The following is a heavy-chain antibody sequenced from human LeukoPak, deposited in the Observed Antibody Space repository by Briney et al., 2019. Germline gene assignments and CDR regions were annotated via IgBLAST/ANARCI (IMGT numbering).Heavy chain of an antibody. Sequence: ASVKVSCKASGYTFTSYGISWVRPAPGQGLEWMGWISAYNGNTNYAQKLQGRVTMTTDTSTSTAYMELRSLRSDDTAVYYCARDRGVTAITDAFDIWGQGTMVTVSS. CDR1: GYTFTSYG. J-gene: IGHJ3*02. V-gene: IGHV1-18*01. D-gene: IGHD2-21*02. CDR2: ISAYNGNT. CDR3: ARDRGVTAITDAFDI.